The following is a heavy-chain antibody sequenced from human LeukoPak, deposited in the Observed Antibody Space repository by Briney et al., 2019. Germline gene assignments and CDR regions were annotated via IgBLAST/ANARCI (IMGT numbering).Heavy chain of an antibody. D-gene: IGHD2/OR15-2a*01. CDR1: GFTFSNYG. J-gene: IGHJ3*02. CDR2: IWFDGSKK. V-gene: IGHV3-33*01. CDR3: ARDTENSTYGWGAFDI. Sequence: PGGSLRLSCAASGFTFSNYGMHWVRQAPGKGLEWVAVIWFDGSKKYHADSVKGRFTISRDKSKNTLYLQMSGLRTDDTAVYYCARDTENSTYGWGAFDIWAQGTMVTVSS.